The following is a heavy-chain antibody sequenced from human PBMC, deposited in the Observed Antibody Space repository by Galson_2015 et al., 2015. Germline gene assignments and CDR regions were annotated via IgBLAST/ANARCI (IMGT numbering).Heavy chain of an antibody. CDR3: AKRVAPSGAPYYFDS. Sequence: SLRLSCAASEVTFNNYAMSWFRRSPGRGLEWVSAINGDNDQTFYAEAVKGRSTVARDNAKKTVFLHMKSLRAEDTAMYFCAKRVAPSGAPYYFDSWGQGTLVTVSS. CDR1: EVTFNNYA. J-gene: IGHJ4*02. D-gene: IGHD2-2*01. CDR2: INGDNDQT. V-gene: IGHV3-23*01.